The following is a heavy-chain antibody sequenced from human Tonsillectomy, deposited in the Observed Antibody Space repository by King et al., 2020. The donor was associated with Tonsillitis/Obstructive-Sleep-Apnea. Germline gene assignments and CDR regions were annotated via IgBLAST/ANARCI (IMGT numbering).Heavy chain of an antibody. CDR2: IWYDGRNK. CDR3: ARSSTLGRGPEATAIDY. Sequence: VQLVESGGGVVQPGRSLRLSCAASGFTFSTFGMHWVRQAPGKGLEWVAVIWYDGRNKYYGDSVKGRFTISRDNSKNTLYLQMNSLRAEDTAVYYCARSSTLGRGPEATAIDYWGQGTLVTVSS. CDR1: GFTFSTFG. D-gene: IGHD2-21*02. V-gene: IGHV3-33*01. J-gene: IGHJ4*02.